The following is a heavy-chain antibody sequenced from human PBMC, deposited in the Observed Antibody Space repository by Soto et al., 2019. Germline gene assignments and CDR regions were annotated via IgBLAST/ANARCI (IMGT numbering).Heavy chain of an antibody. CDR3: ARAHYDFWSGYPRYYYYGMDV. CDR2: ISYDGSNK. J-gene: IGHJ6*02. D-gene: IGHD3-3*01. CDR1: GFTFSSYA. V-gene: IGHV3-30-3*01. Sequence: LRLSCAASGFTFSSYAMHWVRQAPGKGLEWVAVISYDGSNKYYADSVKGRFTISRDNSKNTLYLQMNSLRAEDTAVYYCARAHYDFWSGYPRYYYYGMDVWGQGTTVTVSS.